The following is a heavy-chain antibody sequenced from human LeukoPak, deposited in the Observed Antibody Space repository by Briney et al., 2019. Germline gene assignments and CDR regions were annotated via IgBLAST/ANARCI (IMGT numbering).Heavy chain of an antibody. CDR2: VFYSGRT. D-gene: IGHD4-17*01. V-gene: IGHV4-59*01. CDR1: GGSISSYY. CDR3: ARTRGVPYGDYLNDY. J-gene: IGHJ4*02. Sequence: SETLSLTCTVSGGSISSYYWSWIRQPPGKGLEWIGYVFYSGRTDHNPSLKSRLTISVDTSKNQFSLRLSSVTAADTAVYYCARTRGVPYGDYLNDYWGQGTLVTVSS.